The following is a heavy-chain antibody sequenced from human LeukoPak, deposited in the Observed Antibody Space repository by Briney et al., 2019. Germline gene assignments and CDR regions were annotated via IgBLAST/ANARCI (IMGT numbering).Heavy chain of an antibody. V-gene: IGHV4-30-4*08. Sequence: LRLSCAASGFTFSSYSMNWIRQPPGKGLEWIGYIYYSGSTYYNPSLKSRVTISVDTSKNQFSLKLSSVTAADTAVYYCARADYYGSGSYFYWGQGTLVTVSS. CDR2: IYYSGST. CDR1: GFTFSSYS. D-gene: IGHD3-10*01. CDR3: ARADYYGSGSYFY. J-gene: IGHJ4*02.